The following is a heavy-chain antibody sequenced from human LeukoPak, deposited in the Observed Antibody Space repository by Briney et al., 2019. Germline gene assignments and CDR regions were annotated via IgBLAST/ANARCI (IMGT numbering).Heavy chain of an antibody. CDR3: ARLRSSDSSSCKMYYYYGMDV. V-gene: IGHV5-51*01. J-gene: IGHJ6*02. CDR2: IYPGDSDT. Sequence: GESLKISCKGSGYSFTSYWIGWVRQMPGKGLEWVGIIYPGDSDTRYSPSFQGQVTISADKSISTAYLQWSSLKASDTAMYYCARLRSSDSSSCKMYYYYGMDVWGQGTTVTVSS. CDR1: GYSFTSYW. D-gene: IGHD6-6*01.